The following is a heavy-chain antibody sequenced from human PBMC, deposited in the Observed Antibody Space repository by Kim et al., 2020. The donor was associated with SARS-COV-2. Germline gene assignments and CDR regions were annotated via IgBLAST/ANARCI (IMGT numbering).Heavy chain of an antibody. CDR2: IYYSGST. CDR3: AREGRGLWFGELLFDY. CDR1: GGSISSYY. J-gene: IGHJ4*02. V-gene: IGHV4-59*01. D-gene: IGHD3-10*01. Sequence: SETLSLTCTVSGGSISSYYWSWIRQPPGKGLEWIGYIYYSGSTNYNPSLKSRVTISVDTSKNQFSLKLSSVTAADTAVYYCAREGRGLWFGELLFDYWGQGTLVTVSS.